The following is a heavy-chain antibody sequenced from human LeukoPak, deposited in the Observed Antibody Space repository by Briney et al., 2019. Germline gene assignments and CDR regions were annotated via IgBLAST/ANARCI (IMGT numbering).Heavy chain of an antibody. Sequence: SETLSLTCTVSGGSVSSGSYYWSWIRQPPGKGLEWIGYIYYSGSTNYNPSLKSRVTISVDTSKNQFSLKLSSVTAADTAVYYCARASITMVRGVDYWGQGTLVTVSS. CDR3: ARASITMVRGVDY. V-gene: IGHV4-61*01. D-gene: IGHD3-10*01. J-gene: IGHJ4*02. CDR2: IYYSGST. CDR1: GGSVSSGSYY.